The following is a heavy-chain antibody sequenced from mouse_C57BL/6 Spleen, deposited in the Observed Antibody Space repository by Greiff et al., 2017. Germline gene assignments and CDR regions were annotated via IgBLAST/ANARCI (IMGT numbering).Heavy chain of an antibody. Sequence: VQLQQPGAELVKPGASVKLSCKASGYTFTSYWMHWVKQRPGQGLEWIGMIHPNSGSTNYNEKFKSKATLTVDKSSSTAYMQLSSLTSEDSAVYYCARAPVVEYYYAMDYWGQGTSVTVSS. V-gene: IGHV1-64*01. J-gene: IGHJ4*01. CDR1: GYTFTSYW. CDR3: ARAPVVEYYYAMDY. CDR2: IHPNSGST. D-gene: IGHD1-1*01.